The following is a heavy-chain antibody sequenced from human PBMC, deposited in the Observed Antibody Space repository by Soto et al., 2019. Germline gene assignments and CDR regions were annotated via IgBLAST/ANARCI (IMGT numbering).Heavy chain of an antibody. CDR3: VKNWNYGFDY. Sequence: PGGSLRLSCSASGFTFSSYAMHWVRQAPGKGLEYVSAIISNVGSTYYADSVKGRFTISRDNSKNTLYLQMSSLRAEDTAVYYCVKNWNYGFDYWGQGTLVTVSS. V-gene: IGHV3-64D*08. CDR1: GFTFSSYA. CDR2: IISNVGST. D-gene: IGHD1-7*01. J-gene: IGHJ4*02.